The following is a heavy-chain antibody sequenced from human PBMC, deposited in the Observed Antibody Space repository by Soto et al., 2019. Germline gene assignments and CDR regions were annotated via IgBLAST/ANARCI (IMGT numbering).Heavy chain of an antibody. CDR2: IYSGGST. V-gene: IGHV3-53*01. J-gene: IGHJ4*02. CDR1: GFTVSSNY. CDR3: ARNYYDSGGGFDY. D-gene: IGHD3-22*01. Sequence: GGSLRLSCVASGFTVSSNYMSWVRQAPGKGLEWVSVIYSGGSTYYADSVKGRFTISRDNSKNTLYLQMNSLRAEDTAVYYCARNYYDSGGGFDYWGQGTLVPVSS.